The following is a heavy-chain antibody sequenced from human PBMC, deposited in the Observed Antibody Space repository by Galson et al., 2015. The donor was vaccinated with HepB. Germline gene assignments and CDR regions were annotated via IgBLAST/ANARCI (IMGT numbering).Heavy chain of an antibody. V-gene: IGHV3-21*01. CDR1: GFSFSSYS. J-gene: IGHJ4*02. CDR2: ISRSSSYI. CDR3: ARDRNAYSSAWPYFEY. Sequence: SLRLSCAASGFSFSSYSMNWVRQAPGKGLEWVSSISRSSSYIYYADSVKGRFTISRDDAKNPLYLQINSLRAEDTAVYYCARDRNAYSSAWPYFEYWGRGTLVTVSS. D-gene: IGHD6-25*01.